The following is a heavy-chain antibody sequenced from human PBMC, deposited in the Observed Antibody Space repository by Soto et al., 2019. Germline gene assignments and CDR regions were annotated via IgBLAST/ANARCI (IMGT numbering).Heavy chain of an antibody. CDR1: GYTFTSYG. CDR3: AREFCGSTSCLNYYYYGMDV. D-gene: IGHD2-2*01. Sequence: ASVKVSCKASGYTFTSYGISWVRQAPGQGLEWMGWISAYNGNTNYAQKLQGRVTMTTDTSTSTAYMELRSLRSDDTAVDYCAREFCGSTSCLNYYYYGMDVWGQGTTVTVSS. J-gene: IGHJ6*02. CDR2: ISAYNGNT. V-gene: IGHV1-18*01.